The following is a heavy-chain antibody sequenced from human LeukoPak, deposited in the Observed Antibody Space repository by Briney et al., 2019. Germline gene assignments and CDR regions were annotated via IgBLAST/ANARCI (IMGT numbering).Heavy chain of an antibody. CDR1: AFTFSSHS. J-gene: IGHJ4*02. CDR3: ARGFLVASTWFDY. Sequence: GGSLGLSCAASAFTFSSHSMNWVRQAPGKGLEWVAYISSGSSTIKYAGSVKGRFTISRDNARNSLYLQMNSQRHEDTAVYYCARGFLVASTWFDYWGQGTPVTVSS. CDR2: ISSGSSTI. D-gene: IGHD2-15*01. V-gene: IGHV3-48*02.